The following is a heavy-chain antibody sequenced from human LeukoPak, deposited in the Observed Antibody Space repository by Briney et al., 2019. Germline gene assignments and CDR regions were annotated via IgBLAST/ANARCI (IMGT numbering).Heavy chain of an antibody. CDR3: ARDRGSTEFDY. J-gene: IGHJ4*02. CDR1: GFTFSSYE. CDR2: ISSSGSTI. D-gene: IGHD1-26*01. Sequence: GGSLRLSCVASGFTFSSYEMNWVRQAPGKGLEWVSYISSSGSTIYYADSVKGRFTISRDNAKNTLYLQMNSLRSEDTAVYYCARDRGSTEFDYWGQGTLVTVSS. V-gene: IGHV3-48*03.